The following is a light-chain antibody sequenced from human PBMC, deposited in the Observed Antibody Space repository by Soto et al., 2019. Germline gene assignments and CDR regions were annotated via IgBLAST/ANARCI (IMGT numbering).Light chain of an antibody. Sequence: QSALTQPPSVSGSPGQSVTISCTGTSSDVGNYNRVSWYQQPPGTAPKLMIYEVTNRPSGVPDRFSGSKSGNTASLTISGRQAEDEADYYCNSYTSSDSFVFGTGTKLTVL. CDR2: EVT. J-gene: IGLJ1*01. V-gene: IGLV2-18*02. CDR3: NSYTSSDSFV. CDR1: SSDVGNYNR.